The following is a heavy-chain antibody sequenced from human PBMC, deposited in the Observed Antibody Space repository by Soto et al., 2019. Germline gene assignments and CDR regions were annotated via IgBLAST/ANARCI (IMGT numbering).Heavy chain of an antibody. CDR2: IIPIFGTA. CDR1: GGTFSSYA. D-gene: IGHD3-9*01. J-gene: IGHJ3*02. V-gene: IGHV1-69*01. Sequence: QVQLVQSGAEVKKPGSSVNVSCKASGGTFSSYAISWVRQAPGQGLEWMGGIIPIFGTANYAQKFQGRVTITADESTSTAYMELSSLRSEDTAVYYCARKTDDILTGYFDAFDIWGQGTMVTVSS. CDR3: ARKTDDILTGYFDAFDI.